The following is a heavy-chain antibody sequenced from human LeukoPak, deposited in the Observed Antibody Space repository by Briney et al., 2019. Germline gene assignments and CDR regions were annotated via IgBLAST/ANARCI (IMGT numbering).Heavy chain of an antibody. CDR1: GFTFSSYA. CDR2: ISSGGSTI. Sequence: PGGSLRLSCAASGFTFSSYAMHWVRQAPGKGLEWISYISSGGSTIYHADSVKGRFTISRDNAKKSLYLEMNSLRAEDTAVYYCARDDLGTSYFYYGMDVWGQGTTVTVSS. V-gene: IGHV3-48*01. J-gene: IGHJ6*02. D-gene: IGHD3/OR15-3a*01. CDR3: ARDDLGTSYFYYGMDV.